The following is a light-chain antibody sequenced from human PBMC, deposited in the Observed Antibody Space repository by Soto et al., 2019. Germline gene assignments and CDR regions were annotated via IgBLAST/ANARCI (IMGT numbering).Light chain of an antibody. CDR3: QQYGRSPT. CDR1: QSVSSNY. V-gene: IGKV3-20*01. J-gene: IGKJ1*01. CDR2: DAS. Sequence: IVLTQSPDTLSLSPGERATLSCRASQSVSSNYLACYQQKLGQAPRLLIYDASRRATGIPDRFSGSGSGTDFTLTISRLEPEDFVVYYCQQYGRSPTFGQGTKVDIK.